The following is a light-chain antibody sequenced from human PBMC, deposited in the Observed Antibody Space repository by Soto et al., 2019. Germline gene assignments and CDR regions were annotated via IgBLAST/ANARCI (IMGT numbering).Light chain of an antibody. V-gene: IGLV2-14*01. Sequence: QSFLTQPASVSGSPGQSITISCTGTSSDVGGYNYVSWYQQHPGKAPKLMIYEVSNRPSGVSNRFSGYKSGNTASLTISGLQAEDEADYYCSSYTSSSNLVFGGGTKLTVL. CDR2: EVS. J-gene: IGLJ2*01. CDR3: SSYTSSSNLV. CDR1: SSDVGGYNY.